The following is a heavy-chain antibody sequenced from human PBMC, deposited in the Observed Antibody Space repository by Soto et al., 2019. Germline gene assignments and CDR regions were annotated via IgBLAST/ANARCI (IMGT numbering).Heavy chain of an antibody. CDR1: GYTFTSYY. D-gene: IGHD3-3*01. V-gene: IGHV1-46*01. CDR3: ARDVLRFLEWPWGFDY. J-gene: IGHJ4*02. Sequence: ASVKVSCKASGYTFTSYYMHWVRQAPGQGLEWMGIINPSGGSTSYAQKFQGRVTMTRDTSTSTVYMELSSLRSEDTAVYYCARDVLRFLEWPWGFDYWGQGTPVTVSS. CDR2: INPSGGST.